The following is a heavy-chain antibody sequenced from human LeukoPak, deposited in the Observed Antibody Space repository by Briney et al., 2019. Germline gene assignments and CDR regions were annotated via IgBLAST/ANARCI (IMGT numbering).Heavy chain of an antibody. D-gene: IGHD3-10*01. V-gene: IGHV4-39*07. CDR3: ARDLLLYYFDY. J-gene: IGHJ4*02. CDR2: IYYSGST. CDR1: GGSISSSSYY. Sequence: PSETLSLTCTVSGGSISSSSYYWGWIRQPPGKGLEWIGSIYYSGSTYYNPSLKSRVTISVDTSKNQFSLKLSSVTAADTAVYYCARDLLLYYFDYWGQGTLVTASS.